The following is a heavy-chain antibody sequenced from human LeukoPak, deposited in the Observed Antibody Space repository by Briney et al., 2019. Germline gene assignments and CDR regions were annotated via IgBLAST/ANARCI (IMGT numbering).Heavy chain of an antibody. CDR2: IYYSGST. CDR1: GVSISSGGYY. V-gene: IGHV4-31*03. J-gene: IGHJ4*02. D-gene: IGHD3-16*01. Sequence: PSETLSLTCTVSGVSISSGGYYWSWIRQHPGKGLEWIGYIYYSGSTYYNPSLKSRVTISVDTSKNQFSLKLSSVTAADTAVYYCARDLGGYVSDHYFDYWGQGTLVTVSS. CDR3: ARDLGGYVSDHYFDY.